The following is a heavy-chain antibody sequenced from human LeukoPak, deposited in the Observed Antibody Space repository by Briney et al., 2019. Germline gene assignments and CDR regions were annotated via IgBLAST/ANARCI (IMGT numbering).Heavy chain of an antibody. CDR1: GGSFSGYY. CDR3: ATRNCGGDCYCFDY. D-gene: IGHD2-21*02. Sequence: SETLSLTCAVYGGSFSGYYWSWIRQPPGKGLEWIGEINHSESTNYNPSLKSRVTISVDTSKNQFSLKLSTVTAADTAVYYCATRNCGGDCYCFDYWGQGTLVTVSS. V-gene: IGHV4-34*01. J-gene: IGHJ4*02. CDR2: INHSEST.